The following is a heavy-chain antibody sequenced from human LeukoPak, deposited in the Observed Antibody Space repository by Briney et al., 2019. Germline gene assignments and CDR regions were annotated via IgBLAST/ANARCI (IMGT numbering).Heavy chain of an antibody. Sequence: PGGSLRLSCAASGFTFSNYAMHWVRQAPGKGLEWVAVISYDGSNKYYADSVKGRFTICRDNSKNTVYLQMNSLRAEDTAVYYCARDHRRSSQTGYFDYWGQGTLVTVSS. CDR3: ARDHRRSSQTGYFDY. D-gene: IGHD1-14*01. CDR2: ISYDGSNK. V-gene: IGHV3-30*04. J-gene: IGHJ4*02. CDR1: GFTFSNYA.